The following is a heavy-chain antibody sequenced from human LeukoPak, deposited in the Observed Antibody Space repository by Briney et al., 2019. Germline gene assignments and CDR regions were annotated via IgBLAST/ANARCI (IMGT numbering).Heavy chain of an antibody. CDR2: IHFSGST. D-gene: IGHD5-12*01. CDR3: AKGLVYYYYGIDV. CDR1: GGSISSYY. V-gene: IGHV4-59*01. J-gene: IGHJ6*02. Sequence: SETLSLTCTVSGGSISSYYWSWIRQPPGKGLEWIGHIHFSGSTNYNPSLKSRITISVDTSKNQISLKVSSVTAADTAVYYCAKGLVYYYYGIDVWGQGTTVTVSS.